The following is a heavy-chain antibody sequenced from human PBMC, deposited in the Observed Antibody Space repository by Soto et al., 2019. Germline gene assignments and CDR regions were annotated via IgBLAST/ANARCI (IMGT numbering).Heavy chain of an antibody. J-gene: IGHJ6*02. Sequence: ASVKVSCKASGYTFTSYGISWVRQAPGQGLEWMGWISAYNGNTNYAQKLQGRVTMTTDTSTSTAYMELRSLRSDDTAVYYCARDNPSIAVAASNSYYGMDVWGQGTTVTVS. CDR1: GYTFTSYG. CDR3: ARDNPSIAVAASNSYYGMDV. V-gene: IGHV1-18*01. D-gene: IGHD6-19*01. CDR2: ISAYNGNT.